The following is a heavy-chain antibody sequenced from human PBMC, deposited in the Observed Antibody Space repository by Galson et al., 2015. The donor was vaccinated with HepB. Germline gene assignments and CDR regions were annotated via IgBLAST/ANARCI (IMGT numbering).Heavy chain of an antibody. CDR1: GYNFTTYW. CDR2: IDLSDSYT. CDR3: ALRGPYQDYLGGNSVWTYDI. D-gene: IGHD3-16*01. Sequence: QSGAEVKKPGESLRISCKGSGYNFTTYWISWVRQTPGKGLEWMGRIDLSDSYTRYSPPFQGHATISGDKSITTAYLQWNSLKTTDTAIYYCALRGPYQDYLGGNSVWTYDIWGQGTMVTVSS. J-gene: IGHJ3*02. V-gene: IGHV5-10-1*01.